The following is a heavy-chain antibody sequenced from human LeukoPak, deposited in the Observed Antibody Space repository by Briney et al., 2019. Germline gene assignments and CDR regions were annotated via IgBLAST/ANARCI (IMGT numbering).Heavy chain of an antibody. V-gene: IGHV4-34*01. CDR2: INHSGRT. Sequence: PSETLSLTCAVYGGSFSGYYWTWIRQSPGKGLEWIGEINHSGRTNYNPSLKSRVTISVDTSKKQFSLRLSPVTAADTAVYYCARPLGPAGSYNYWGQGTLVTVSS. CDR3: ARPLGPAGSYNY. CDR1: GGSFSGYY. D-gene: IGHD3-10*01. J-gene: IGHJ4*02.